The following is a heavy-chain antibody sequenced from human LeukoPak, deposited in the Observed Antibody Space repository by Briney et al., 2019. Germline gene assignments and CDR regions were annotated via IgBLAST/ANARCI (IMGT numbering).Heavy chain of an antibody. CDR3: ATTYYYGSGSFYNLAYYYYGMDV. CDR1: GITFSRYA. Sequence: PGGSLRLSCAASGITFSRYAMHWVRQAPGKGLDWVAVISYDGNNKYYGDPVKGRFTISRDNSRDTLFLQMNSLRAEDTAVYYCATTYYYGSGSFYNLAYYYYGMDVWGPGTTVTVSS. CDR2: ISYDGNNK. J-gene: IGHJ6*02. V-gene: IGHV3-30-3*01. D-gene: IGHD3-10*01.